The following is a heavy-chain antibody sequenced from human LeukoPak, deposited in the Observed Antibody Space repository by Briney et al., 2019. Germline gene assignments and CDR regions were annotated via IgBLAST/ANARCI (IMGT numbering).Heavy chain of an antibody. CDR2: IIPIFGTA. D-gene: IGHD3-22*01. V-gene: IGHV1-69*13. J-gene: IGHJ4*02. Sequence: SVKVSCKGSGGIFSNYAISWVRQAPGQRLEWMGGIIPIFGTANYAQRFQGRITITADESTSTAYMELSSLRSEDTAVYYCARDMPEEHSSGYYYAYWGQGTLVTVSS. CDR1: GGIFSNYA. CDR3: ARDMPEEHSSGYYYAY.